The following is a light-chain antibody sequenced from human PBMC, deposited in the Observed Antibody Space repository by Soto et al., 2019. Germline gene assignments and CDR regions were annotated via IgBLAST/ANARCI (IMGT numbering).Light chain of an antibody. CDR1: SSDVGSYNR. V-gene: IGLV2-18*02. CDR3: YSFTSSNTYV. J-gene: IGLJ1*01. Sequence: QSVLTQPPSVSGSPGQSVTISCTGTSSDVGSYNRVSWYQQPPGTAPKVIIYEVSNRPSGVPDRFSGSKSGNTASLTISWFQPEDEADYYCYSFTSSNTYVFGTGTKVTVL. CDR2: EVS.